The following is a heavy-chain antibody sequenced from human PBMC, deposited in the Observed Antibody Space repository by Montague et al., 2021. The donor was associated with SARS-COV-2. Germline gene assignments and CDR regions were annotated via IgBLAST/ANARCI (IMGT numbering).Heavy chain of an antibody. D-gene: IGHD6-25*01. V-gene: IGHV4-39*01. CDR1: GGSISSGSYY. J-gene: IGHJ4*02. CDR3: ARRLGGSGWFDY. CDR2: IHSGGTT. Sequence: SETLSLTCTVAGGSISSGSYYWGWFRQPPGKGLVWIGNIHSGGTTYSTSRVTITVDTSKNQFSLKMTSVTAAATAVYYCARRLGGSGWFDYWGQGTLVTVSS.